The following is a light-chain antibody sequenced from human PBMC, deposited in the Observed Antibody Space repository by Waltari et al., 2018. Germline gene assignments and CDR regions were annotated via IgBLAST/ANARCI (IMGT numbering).Light chain of an antibody. J-gene: IGKJ2*01. CDR3: QQRSNWPRT. CDR2: DAS. V-gene: IGKV3-11*01. CDR1: QNIGSY. Sequence: TQSSSTLSASVGDRVTITCRASQNIGSYLAWYQQKPGQPPRVLIYDASTRATGIPARFSGSGSGADFALTISSLEPDDFAVYYCQQRSNWPRTFGQGTKLEIK.